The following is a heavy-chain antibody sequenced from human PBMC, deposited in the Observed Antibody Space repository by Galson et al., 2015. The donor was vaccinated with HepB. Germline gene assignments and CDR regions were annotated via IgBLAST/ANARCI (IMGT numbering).Heavy chain of an antibody. J-gene: IGHJ6*02. CDR1: GLSLSSSGMC. CDR3: ERIRAAVDPFAYDYYGMDV. CDR2: IDWDDDK. D-gene: IGHD6-13*01. V-gene: IGHV2-70*11. Sequence: PALVTPTQTLTLTCTFSGLSLSSSGMCVSWIRQPPGKALEWLARIDWDDDKYYSTSLKTRLTISKDTAKNQVVLTMTNMDPVYTATDYCERIRAAVDPFAYDYYGMDVWGQGTTVTVSS.